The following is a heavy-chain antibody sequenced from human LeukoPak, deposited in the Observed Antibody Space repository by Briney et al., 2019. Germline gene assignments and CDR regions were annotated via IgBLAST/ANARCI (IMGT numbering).Heavy chain of an antibody. V-gene: IGHV3-30*02. Sequence: GGSLRLSCAASGFPFSSSGMHWVRQAPGKGLEWVTFIHADGNSKYYADSVEGRFTVSRGSPKNTLSLQMNSLRVEDTAVYYCARSLTAREYFQHWGQGTLVTVSS. CDR2: IHADGNSK. J-gene: IGHJ1*01. D-gene: IGHD6-6*01. CDR1: GFPFSSSG. CDR3: ARSLTAREYFQH.